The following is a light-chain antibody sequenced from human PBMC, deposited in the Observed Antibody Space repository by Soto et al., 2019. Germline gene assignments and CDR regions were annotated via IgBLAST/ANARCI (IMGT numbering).Light chain of an antibody. J-gene: IGKJ1*01. CDR3: QQYYSIPRT. V-gene: IGKV4-1*01. CDR1: QSVLTSSNNKNY. CDR2: WAS. Sequence: DIVMTQSPDSLAVSLGERATINCKSSQSVLTSSNNKNYLAWYQQKPGQPPKLLIYWASTRESGVPDRFSGRGSGTDFTLTISSLQAEDAAVYYCQQYYSIPRTFGQGTRVEIK.